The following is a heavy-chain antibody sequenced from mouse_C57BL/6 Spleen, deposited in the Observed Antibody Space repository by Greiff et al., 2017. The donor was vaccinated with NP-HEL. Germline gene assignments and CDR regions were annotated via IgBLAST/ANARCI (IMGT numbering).Heavy chain of an antibody. V-gene: IGHV2-5*01. CDR2: IWRGGST. CDR3: AGYYYGSSYLYAMDY. CDR1: GFSLTSYG. J-gene: IGHJ4*01. Sequence: VKLMESGPGLVQPSQRLSITCTVSGFSLTSYGVHWVRQSPGKGLEWLGVIWRGGSTDYNAAFMSRLSITKDNSKSQVFFKMNSLQADDTAIYYCAGYYYGSSYLYAMDYWGQGTSVTVSS. D-gene: IGHD1-1*01.